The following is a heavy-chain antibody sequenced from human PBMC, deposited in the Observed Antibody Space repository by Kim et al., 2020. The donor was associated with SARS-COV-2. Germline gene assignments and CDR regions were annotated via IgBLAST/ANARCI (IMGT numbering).Heavy chain of an antibody. J-gene: IGHJ4*02. CDR3: AKRGSRVGFDS. CDR2: FTYSGDDT. Sequence: GGSLRLSCAASGFTFSSYDMSWVRQAPGKGLEWVSTFTYSGDDTYYTDSVKGRFTISRDNSKNTLYLQMNSLRADYTAVYYCAKRGSRVGFDSWGQGTLVSVAS. V-gene: IGHV3-23*01. CDR1: GFTFSSYD. D-gene: IGHD1-26*01.